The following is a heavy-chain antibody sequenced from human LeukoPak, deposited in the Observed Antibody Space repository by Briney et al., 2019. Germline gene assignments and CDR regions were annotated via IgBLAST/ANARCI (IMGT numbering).Heavy chain of an antibody. D-gene: IGHD6-13*01. J-gene: IGHJ4*02. CDR1: GGSISSSSYY. CDR2: IYYSGST. CDR3: ARLASTIIAAAGIFDY. Sequence: SETLSLTCTVSGGSISSSSYYWGWVRQPPGKGLEWIGSIYYSGSTYYNPSLKSRVTISVDTSKNHFTMKLSYVTAADTAVYYCARLASTIIAAAGIFDYWGQGTLVTVSS. V-gene: IGHV4-39*02.